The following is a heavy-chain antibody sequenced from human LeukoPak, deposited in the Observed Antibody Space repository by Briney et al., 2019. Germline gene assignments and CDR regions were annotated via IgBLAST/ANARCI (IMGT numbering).Heavy chain of an antibody. CDR2: ISYDGSNK. V-gene: IGHV3-30-3*01. CDR1: GFTFSSYA. CDR3: ARAEYYYDSSGYYFDY. Sequence: AGGSLRLSCAASGFTFSSYAMHWVRQAPGKGLECVAVISYDGSNKYYADSVKGRFTISRDNSKNTLYLQMNSLRAEDTAVYYCARAEYYYDSSGYYFDYWGQGTLVTVSS. J-gene: IGHJ4*02. D-gene: IGHD3-22*01.